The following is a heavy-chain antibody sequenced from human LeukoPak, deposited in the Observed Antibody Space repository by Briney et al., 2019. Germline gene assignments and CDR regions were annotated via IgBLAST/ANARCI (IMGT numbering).Heavy chain of an antibody. CDR1: GFTFRSYA. J-gene: IGHJ4*02. CDR3: ARDPAPYGSGTLPPGF. CDR2: ISYDGSNE. Sequence: PGKSLRLSCAASGFTFRSYAFHWVRQAPGKGLEWMAVISYDGSNEYYADSVRGRFTISRDNSKNTLYLQMNSLRTEDTAVYYCARDPAPYGSGTLPPGFWGRGTLVTVSS. D-gene: IGHD3-10*01. V-gene: IGHV3-30*04.